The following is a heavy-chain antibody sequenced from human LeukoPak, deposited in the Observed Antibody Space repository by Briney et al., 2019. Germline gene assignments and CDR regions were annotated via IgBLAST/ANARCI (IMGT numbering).Heavy chain of an antibody. Sequence: SETLSLTCAVYGGSFSGYYWSWIRQPPGTGLEWIGEINHSGSTNYNPSLKSRVTISVDTSKNQFSLKLSSVTAADTAVYYCARGRREQLVRYYYYGMDVWGQGTTVTVSS. J-gene: IGHJ6*02. CDR1: GGSFSGYY. CDR3: ARGRREQLVRYYYYGMDV. CDR2: INHSGST. V-gene: IGHV4-34*01. D-gene: IGHD6-13*01.